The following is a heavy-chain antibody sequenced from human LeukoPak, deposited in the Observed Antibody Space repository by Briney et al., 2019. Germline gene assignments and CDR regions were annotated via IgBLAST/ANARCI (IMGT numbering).Heavy chain of an antibody. D-gene: IGHD5-18*01. CDR1: GLTFSSSW. CDR3: ARDLAYSRLDY. Sequence: GGSPRLSCAVSGLTFSSSWMDWVRQAPGKGLEWVASINPEGSEKYSADSVKGRFTISRDNAKNSLYLQMDSLRVEDTAFYYCARDLAYSRLDYWGQGMLVTVSS. CDR2: INPEGSEK. J-gene: IGHJ4*02. V-gene: IGHV3-7*01.